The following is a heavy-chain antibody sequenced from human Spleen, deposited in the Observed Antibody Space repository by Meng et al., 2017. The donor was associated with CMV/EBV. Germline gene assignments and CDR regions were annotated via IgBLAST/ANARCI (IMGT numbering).Heavy chain of an antibody. CDR2: ISTDGSST. D-gene: IGHD1-7*01. CDR3: ARNFEARRIISATTGDF. J-gene: IGHJ4*02. CDR1: TFSSYW. V-gene: IGHV3-74*01. Sequence: TFSSYWMHWVRQAPGKGLVWVSGISTDGSSTNYADSVKGRFTMSRDNAKNTVYLQMNSLRAEDTAVYYCARNFEARRIISATTGDFWGRGTLVTVSS.